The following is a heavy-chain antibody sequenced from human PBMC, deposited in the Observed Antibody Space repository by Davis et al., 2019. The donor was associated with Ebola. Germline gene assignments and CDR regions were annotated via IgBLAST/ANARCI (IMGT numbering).Heavy chain of an antibody. Sequence: GGSLRLSCAASGFTFSSYAMSWVRQAPGKGLEWVSAISGSGGSTDYADSVKGRFTISRDNSKNMLYLQMNSLRAEDTAVYYCAKDMYSSGWYLDYWGQGTLVTVSS. J-gene: IGHJ4*02. CDR1: GFTFSSYA. CDR2: ISGSGGST. V-gene: IGHV3-23*01. CDR3: AKDMYSSGWYLDY. D-gene: IGHD6-19*01.